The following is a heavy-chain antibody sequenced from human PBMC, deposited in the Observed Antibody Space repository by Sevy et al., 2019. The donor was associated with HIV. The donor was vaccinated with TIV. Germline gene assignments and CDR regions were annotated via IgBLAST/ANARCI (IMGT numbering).Heavy chain of an antibody. CDR3: ASARDSSWYRVGHRSRDNYYYYYYMDV. D-gene: IGHD6-13*01. Sequence: ASVKVSCKASGGTFSSYAISWVRQAPGQGLEWMGGIIPIFGTANYAQKFQGRVTITADESTSTAYMELSSLRSEDTAVYYCASARDSSWYRVGHRSRDNYYYYYYMDVWGKGTTVTVSS. V-gene: IGHV1-69*13. CDR2: IIPIFGTA. J-gene: IGHJ6*03. CDR1: GGTFSSYA.